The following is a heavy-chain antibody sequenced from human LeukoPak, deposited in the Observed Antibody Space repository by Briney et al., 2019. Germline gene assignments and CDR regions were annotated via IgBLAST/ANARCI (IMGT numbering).Heavy chain of an antibody. J-gene: IGHJ4*02. CDR2: IYYSGST. D-gene: IGHD3-10*01. CDR1: GGSFSSGGYY. V-gene: IGHV4-31*11. Sequence: SETLSLTCDVSGGSFSSGGYYWSWIRQHPGKGLEWIGYIYYSGSTYYNPSLKSRVTISVDTSKNQFSLKLSSVTAADTAVYYCARQGAGVPFDYWGRGTLVTVSS. CDR3: ARQGAGVPFDY.